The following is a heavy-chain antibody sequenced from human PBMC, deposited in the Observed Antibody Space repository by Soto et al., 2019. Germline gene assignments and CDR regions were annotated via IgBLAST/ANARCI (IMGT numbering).Heavy chain of an antibody. J-gene: IGHJ6*03. CDR3: ARALPLAAAGTSYYYYYMDV. CDR1: GDSVSSNSAA. V-gene: IGHV6-1*01. Sequence: SQTLSLTCAISGDSVSSNSAAWNWIRQSPSRGLEWLGRTYYRSKWYNDYAVSVKSRITINPDTSKNQFSLQLNSVTPEDTAVYYCARALPLAAAGTSYYYYYMDVWGKGTTVTVSS. D-gene: IGHD6-13*01. CDR2: TYYRSKWYN.